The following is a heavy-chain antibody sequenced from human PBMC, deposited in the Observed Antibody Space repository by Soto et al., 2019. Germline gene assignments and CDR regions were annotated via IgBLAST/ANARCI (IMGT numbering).Heavy chain of an antibody. J-gene: IGHJ6*02. D-gene: IGHD4-4*01. CDR1: GFTFSSYA. CDR2: ISYDGSNK. V-gene: IGHV3-30-3*01. CDR3: ARDGSSNYEDYYYYYGMDV. Sequence: GGSLRLSCAASGFTFSSYAMHWVRQAPGKGLEWVAVISYDGSNKYYADSVKGRFTISRDNSKNTLYLQMNSLRAEDTAVYYCARDGSSNYEDYYYYYGMDVWGQGTPVTVSS.